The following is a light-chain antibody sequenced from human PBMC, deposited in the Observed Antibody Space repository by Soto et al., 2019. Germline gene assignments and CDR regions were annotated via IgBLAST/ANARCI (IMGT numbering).Light chain of an antibody. CDR2: DVS. CDR1: SSDVGGYNY. J-gene: IGLJ1*01. Sequence: QSVLTQPASVSGSRGQSITISCTGTSSDVGGYNYVSWYQQHPGKAPKLMIYDVSNRPSGVSNRFSGSKSSNTASLTISGLQAEDEADYYCSSYTSSSTLCVFGTGTKLTVL. V-gene: IGLV2-14*01. CDR3: SSYTSSSTLCV.